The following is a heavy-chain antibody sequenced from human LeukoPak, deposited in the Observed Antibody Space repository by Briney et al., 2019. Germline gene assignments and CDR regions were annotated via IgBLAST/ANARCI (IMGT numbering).Heavy chain of an antibody. D-gene: IGHD3-22*01. J-gene: IGHJ4*02. V-gene: IGHV3-66*01. CDR2: IYSGGST. Sequence: PGGSLRLSCAASGFTVSSNYMSWVRQSPGKGLEWVSVIYSGGSTYYADSVKGRFTISRDNSKNTLYLQMNSLRAEDTAVYYCARERHSSGYFDYWGQGTLVTVSS. CDR1: GFTVSSNY. CDR3: ARERHSSGYFDY.